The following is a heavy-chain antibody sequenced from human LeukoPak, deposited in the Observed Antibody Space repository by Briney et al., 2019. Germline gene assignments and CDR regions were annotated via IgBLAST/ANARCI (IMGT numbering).Heavy chain of an antibody. D-gene: IGHD1-26*01. CDR1: GFTFSTFG. CDR3: APLPLVGATTYYYYHGMDV. V-gene: IGHV3-30*02. CDR2: IQFDKNDK. J-gene: IGHJ6*02. Sequence: GGSLRLSCIASGFTFSTFGMHWVRQVPGRGLEWVAFIQFDKNDKYYADSVKGRFTISRDNFKNTLYLQMNSLRAEDTAVYYCAPLPLVGATTYYYYHGMDVWGQGTTVTVSS.